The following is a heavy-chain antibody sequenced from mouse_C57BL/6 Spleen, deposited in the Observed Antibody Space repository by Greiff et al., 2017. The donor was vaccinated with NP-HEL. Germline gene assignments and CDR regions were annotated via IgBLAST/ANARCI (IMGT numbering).Heavy chain of an antibody. Sequence: VKLVESGAELARPGASVKLSCKASGYTFTSYGISWVKQRTGQGLEWIGEIYPRSGNTYYNEKFKGKATLTADKSSSTAYMELRSLTSEDSAVYFCARKGDYGYDLYYFDYWGQGTTLTVSS. D-gene: IGHD2-2*01. CDR1: GYTFTSYG. CDR3: ARKGDYGYDLYYFDY. V-gene: IGHV1-81*01. CDR2: IYPRSGNT. J-gene: IGHJ2*01.